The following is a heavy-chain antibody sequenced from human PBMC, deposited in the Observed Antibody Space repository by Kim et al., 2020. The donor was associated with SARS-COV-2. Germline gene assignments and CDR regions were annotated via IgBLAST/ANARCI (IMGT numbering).Heavy chain of an antibody. Sequence: QGRVTITADESTSTAYMELSSLRSEDTAVYYCARDPQGYYDSSGYYLFQHWGQGTLVTVSS. V-gene: IGHV1-69*01. J-gene: IGHJ1*01. CDR3: ARDPQGYYDSSGYYLFQH. D-gene: IGHD3-22*01.